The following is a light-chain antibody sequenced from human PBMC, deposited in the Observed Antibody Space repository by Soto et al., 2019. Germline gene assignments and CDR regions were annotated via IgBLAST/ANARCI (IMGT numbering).Light chain of an antibody. V-gene: IGLV1-47*02. J-gene: IGLJ2*01. CDR1: SSNIGTNY. Sequence: QSVLTQPPSASGTPGQRVTISCSGSSSNIGTNYVYWYQQLPGTAPKLLIYTDNQRPSGVPDRFSGSKSGTSASLVITGLQAEDEADYYCQSYDSSLSGVVFGGGTKLTVL. CDR2: TDN. CDR3: QSYDSSLSGVV.